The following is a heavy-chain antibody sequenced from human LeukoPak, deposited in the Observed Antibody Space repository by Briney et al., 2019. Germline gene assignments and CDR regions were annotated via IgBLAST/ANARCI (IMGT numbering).Heavy chain of an antibody. CDR1: GGSISSYY. Sequence: SETLSLTCTVSGGSISSYYWSWIRQPPGKGLEWIGCIYYSGSTNYNPSLKSRVTISVDTSKNQFSLKLSSVTAADTAVYYCARGVGEEYYYYMDVWGKGTTVTVSS. J-gene: IGHJ6*03. CDR3: ARGVGEEYYYYMDV. D-gene: IGHD3-10*01. CDR2: IYYSGST. V-gene: IGHV4-59*01.